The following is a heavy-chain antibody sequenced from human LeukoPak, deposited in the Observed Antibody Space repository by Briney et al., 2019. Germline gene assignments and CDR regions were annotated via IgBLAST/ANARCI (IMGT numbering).Heavy chain of an antibody. V-gene: IGHV3-9*03. J-gene: IGHJ3*02. CDR1: GFTFDDYA. CDR2: ISWNSGSI. CDR3: AKDSSSFDAFDI. Sequence: GRSLRLSXAASGFTFDDYAMHWVRQAPGKGLEWVSGISWNSGSIGYADSVKGRFTISRDNAKNSLYLQMNSLRAEDMALYYCAKDSSSFDAFDIWGQGTMVTVSP.